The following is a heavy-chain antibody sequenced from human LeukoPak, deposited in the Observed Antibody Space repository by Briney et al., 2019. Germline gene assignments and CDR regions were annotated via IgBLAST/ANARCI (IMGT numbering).Heavy chain of an antibody. Sequence: ASVTVSCKASGGTFSNYAISWVRQAPGQGLEWMGWINPNSGGTNYAQKFQGRVTMTRDTSISTAYMQLSRLTSDDTAVYYCARDKQLDWAHYFYYYMDVWGKGTTVTVSS. CDR1: GGTFSNYA. V-gene: IGHV1-2*02. CDR2: INPNSGGT. CDR3: ARDKQLDWAHYFYYYMDV. D-gene: IGHD1-1*01. J-gene: IGHJ6*03.